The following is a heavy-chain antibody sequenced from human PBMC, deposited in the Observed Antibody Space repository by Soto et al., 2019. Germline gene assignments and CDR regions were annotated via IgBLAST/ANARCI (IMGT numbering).Heavy chain of an antibody. CDR1: GYTFTSYD. D-gene: IGHD1-1*01. CDR2: MNPNSGNT. CDR3: ARERTGTPSMDV. V-gene: IGHV1-8*01. J-gene: IGHJ6*02. Sequence: QVQLVQCGAEVKKPGASVKVSCKASGYTFTSYDINWVRQATGQGLEWMGWMNPNSGNTGYAQKFQGRVTMTRNTSKSTAYMELSSLRSEETAVYYCARERTGTPSMDVWGQGTTVTVSS.